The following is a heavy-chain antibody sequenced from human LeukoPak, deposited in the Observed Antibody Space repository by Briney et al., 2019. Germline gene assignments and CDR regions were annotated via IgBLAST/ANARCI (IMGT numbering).Heavy chain of an antibody. CDR1: GYTFTSYG. D-gene: IGHD3-22*01. CDR2: ISAYNGNT. Sequence: ASVKVSCKASGYTFTSYGISWVRQAPGQGLEWMGWISAYNGNTNYAQKLQGRVTMTTDTSTSTAYMELRSLRSDDTAVYYCARDPQKDYYDSSGHYYTLDYWGQGTLVTVSS. J-gene: IGHJ4*02. CDR3: ARDPQKDYYDSSGHYYTLDY. V-gene: IGHV1-18*01.